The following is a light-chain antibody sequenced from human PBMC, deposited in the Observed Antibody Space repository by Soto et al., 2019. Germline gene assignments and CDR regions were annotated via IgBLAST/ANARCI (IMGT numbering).Light chain of an antibody. CDR2: DVT. V-gene: IGLV2-14*01. CDR3: SSHTTSSTLV. CDR1: SSDVGGYNY. J-gene: IGLJ2*01. Sequence: QSALTQPASVSGSPGQSITISCTGTSSDVGGYNYVSWYQQHPGKAPNLMIYDVTDRPSGISNRFSGSKSGYTASLTISGLQAEDEADYYCSSHTTSSTLVFGGGTKLTVL.